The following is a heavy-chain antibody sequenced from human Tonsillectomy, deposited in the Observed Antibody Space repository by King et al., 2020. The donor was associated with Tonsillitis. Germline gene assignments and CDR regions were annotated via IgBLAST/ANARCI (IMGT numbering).Heavy chain of an antibody. CDR3: ASATCSSTTCYRPEYFQD. CDR2: IHYTGST. V-gene: IGHV4-31*03. J-gene: IGHJ1*01. D-gene: IGHD2-2*01. Sequence: QLQESGPGLVKPSQTLSLTCIVSGGSISSDSYYWSWIRQHPGKGLEWIGYIHYTGSTYYSPSLKSRMTISVDTSKNQFSLNLNSVTAADTAVYYCASATCSSTTCYRPEYFQDWGQGALVTVSS. CDR1: GGSISSDSYY.